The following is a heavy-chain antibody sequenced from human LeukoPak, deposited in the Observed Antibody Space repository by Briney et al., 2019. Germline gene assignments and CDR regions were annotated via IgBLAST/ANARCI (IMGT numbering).Heavy chain of an antibody. J-gene: IGHJ4*02. CDR3: ARDLREDPYYFDY. D-gene: IGHD5/OR15-5a*01. Sequence: SETLSLXCTVSGGSISGYYWSWIRQPPGKGLEWIGNIYHSGSIIYNPSLKSRVTISVDTSKNQFSLKLSSVTAADTAVYYCARDLREDPYYFDYWGQGTLVTVSS. V-gene: IGHV4-59*01. CDR1: GGSISGYY. CDR2: IYHSGSI.